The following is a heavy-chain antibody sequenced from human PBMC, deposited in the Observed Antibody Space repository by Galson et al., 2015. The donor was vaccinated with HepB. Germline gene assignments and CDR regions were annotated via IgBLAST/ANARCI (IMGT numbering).Heavy chain of an antibody. CDR3: ARTRYCSSDTSCYFFDY. CDR1: GYTFTGFY. Sequence: SVKVSCKASGYTFTGFYMHWVRQAPGQGLEWMGRINPNSGGTNYAQKFQGRVTMTRDTSIGTAYMELSRLRSDDTAVYYCARTRYCSSDTSCYFFDYWGQGTLVTVSS. D-gene: IGHD2-2*01. V-gene: IGHV1-2*06. J-gene: IGHJ4*02. CDR2: INPNSGGT.